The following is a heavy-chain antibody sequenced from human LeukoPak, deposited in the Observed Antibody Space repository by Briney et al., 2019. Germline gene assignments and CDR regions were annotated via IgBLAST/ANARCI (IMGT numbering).Heavy chain of an antibody. CDR1: GGSISSYY. J-gene: IGHJ4*02. D-gene: IGHD1-1*01. Sequence: PSETLSLTXTVSGGSISSYYWSWIRQPPGKGLEWIGYIYYSGSTNYNPSLKSRVTISVDTSKNQFSLKLSSVTAADTVAYYCARGTGTTAYWGQGTLVTVSS. V-gene: IGHV4-59*01. CDR2: IYYSGST. CDR3: ARGTGTTAY.